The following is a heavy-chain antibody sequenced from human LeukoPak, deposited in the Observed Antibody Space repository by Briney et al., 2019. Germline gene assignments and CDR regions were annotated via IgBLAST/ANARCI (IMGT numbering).Heavy chain of an antibody. D-gene: IGHD5-18*01. CDR2: INPNSGNT. J-gene: IGHJ5*02. V-gene: IGHV1-8*01. CDR3: ARVHGGYSYANWFDP. Sequence: ASVKVSCKASGYTFTSYDINWVRQATGQGLEWMGWINPNSGNTGYAQKFQGRVTMTRDTSIGTAYMELSSLRSEDTAVYYCARVHGGYSYANWFDPWGQGTLVTVSS. CDR1: GYTFTSYD.